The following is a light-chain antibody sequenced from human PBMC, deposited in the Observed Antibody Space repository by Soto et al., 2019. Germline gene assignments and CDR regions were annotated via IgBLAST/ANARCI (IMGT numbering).Light chain of an antibody. J-gene: IGLJ3*02. CDR1: SSDIGGYNF. V-gene: IGLV2-8*01. CDR3: SSYAGSSNFLV. Sequence: QSALTQPPSASGSPGQSVTISCTGTSSDIGGYNFVSWYQQHPGKAPKLMIYEVYKRASGVPDRFSGFKSANTASLIVSGLQDEDEADYYCSSYAGSSNFLVFGGGTKLTVL. CDR2: EVY.